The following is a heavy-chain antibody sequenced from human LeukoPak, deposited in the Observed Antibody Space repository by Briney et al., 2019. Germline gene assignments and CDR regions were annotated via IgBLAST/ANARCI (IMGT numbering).Heavy chain of an antibody. D-gene: IGHD6-6*01. J-gene: IGHJ6*03. V-gene: IGHV4-59*12. CDR3: AREWLVLVGDYYYYYMDV. CDR2: IYYSGST. CDR1: GGSISSYY. Sequence: PSETLSLTCTVSGGSISSYYWSWIRQPPGKGLEWIGYIYYSGSTNYNPSLKSRVTISVDTSKNQFSLKLNSVTPEDTAVYYCAREWLVLVGDYYYYYMDVWGQGTLVTVSS.